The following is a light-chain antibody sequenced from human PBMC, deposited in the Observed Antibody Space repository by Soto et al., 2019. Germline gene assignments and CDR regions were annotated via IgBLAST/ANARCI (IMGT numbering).Light chain of an antibody. CDR2: AAS. J-gene: IGKJ4*01. V-gene: IGKV3D-15*01. CDR3: QQYSDWPLT. CDR1: QTVHSH. Sequence: EIVMTQSPATLSVSPGERVTLSCRPSQTVHSHLAWYQQRPGQAPRPLIYAASTRATGIPGRFSGNGFGIEFTLTISSLQSEDFAVYYCQQYSDWPLTFGGGTKVEIK.